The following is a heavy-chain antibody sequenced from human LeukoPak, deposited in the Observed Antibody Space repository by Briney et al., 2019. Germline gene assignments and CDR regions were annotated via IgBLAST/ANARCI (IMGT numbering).Heavy chain of an antibody. J-gene: IGHJ4*02. CDR1: GGSISSSFYY. CDR3: ARVKRASSVAIFGVVPDY. CDR2: IHYSGNT. D-gene: IGHD3-3*01. Sequence: SETLSLTCTVSGGSISSSFYYWGWIRQPPGKGLEWIGSIHYSGNTYYNPFLKSRVTISVDTSKNHFSLQLSSVTAADTAVYYCARVKRASSVAIFGVVPDYWGQGTLVTVSS. V-gene: IGHV4-39*02.